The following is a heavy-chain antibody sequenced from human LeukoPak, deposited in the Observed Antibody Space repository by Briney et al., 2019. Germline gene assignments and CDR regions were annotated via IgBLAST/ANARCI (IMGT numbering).Heavy chain of an antibody. CDR2: ISGSGGST. CDR1: GFTFSSYA. J-gene: IGHJ4*02. Sequence: GGSLRLSCAASGFTFSSYAMSWVRQAPGKGLDWVSAISGSGGSTYYADSVKGRFTISRDNSKNTLYLQMNSLRAEDTAVYYCAKVEMAANSVDYWGQGTLVTVSS. V-gene: IGHV3-23*01. D-gene: IGHD5-24*01. CDR3: AKVEMAANSVDY.